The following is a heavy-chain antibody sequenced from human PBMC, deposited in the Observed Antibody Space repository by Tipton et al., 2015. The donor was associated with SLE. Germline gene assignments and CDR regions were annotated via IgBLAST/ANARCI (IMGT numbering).Heavy chain of an antibody. J-gene: IGHJ5*02. CDR1: GFIFSSYG. V-gene: IGHV3-33*03. D-gene: IGHD3-10*01. CDR2: IWFDGSNE. Sequence: SLRLSCAASGFIFSSYGMHWVRQTPGKGLQWVANIWFDGSNEYYADSVKGRFTISRDNAKNSLFLQMNSLRAEDTACYYCARSTYGSGSWGPWGQGTLVTVSS. CDR3: ARSTYGSGSWGP.